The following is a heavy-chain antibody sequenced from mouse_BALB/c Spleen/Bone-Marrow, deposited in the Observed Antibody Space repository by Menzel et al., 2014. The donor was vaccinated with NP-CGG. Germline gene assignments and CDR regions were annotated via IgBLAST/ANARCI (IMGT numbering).Heavy chain of an antibody. CDR1: GHTFTDHW. V-gene: IGHV1-69*01. CDR3: ARGGANVDY. J-gene: IGHJ2*01. CDR2: IDISDSYT. Sequence: QVQLRQSRADLVMPGASVKMSCQASGHTFTDHWMHWVKQRPGQGLEWIGAIDISDSYTTYNQKFKGKATLTVDESSSTAYMQLSRLTSEDSAVYYCARGGANVDYWGQGTTLKVSS.